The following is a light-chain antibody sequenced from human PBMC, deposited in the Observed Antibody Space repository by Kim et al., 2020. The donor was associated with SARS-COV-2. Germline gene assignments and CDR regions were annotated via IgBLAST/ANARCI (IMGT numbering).Light chain of an antibody. V-gene: IGKV3-11*01. J-gene: IGKJ4*01. CDR3: QQRYNWPLT. CDR1: QSVGSY. Sequence: FSPGQRATLSGRASQSVGSYLAWYQQRPGQAPRLLIYDASNREPDIPARFSGGGSGTDFTLTISSLEREDFAVYYCQQRYNWPLTFGGGTKVDIK. CDR2: DAS.